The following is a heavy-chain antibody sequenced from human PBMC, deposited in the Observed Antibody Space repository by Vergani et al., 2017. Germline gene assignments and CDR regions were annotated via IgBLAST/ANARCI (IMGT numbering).Heavy chain of an antibody. Sequence: QVQLVQSGAEVKKPGSSVKVSCKASGGTFSSYAISWVRQAPGQGLEWMGGIIPIFGTANYAQKFQGRVTITADESTSTAYMELSSLRSEDTAVYYCARDGLSYCSSTSCHLWTWGYYMDVWGKGTTVTVSS. CDR3: ARDGLSYCSSTSCHLWTWGYYMDV. CDR2: IIPIFGTA. D-gene: IGHD2-2*01. CDR1: GGTFSSYA. V-gene: IGHV1-69*12. J-gene: IGHJ6*03.